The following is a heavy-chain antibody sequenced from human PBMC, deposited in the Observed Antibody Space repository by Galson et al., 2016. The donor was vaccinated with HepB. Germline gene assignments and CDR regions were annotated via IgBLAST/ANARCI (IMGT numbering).Heavy chain of an antibody. CDR3: TRSSPFCSGGSCYNWFDP. D-gene: IGHD2-15*01. V-gene: IGHV3-73*01. J-gene: IGHJ5*02. CDR1: GFAFSGSA. CDR2: IRKKANNYAT. Sequence: SLRLSCAASGFAFSGSAMHWVRQASGKGLEWVGHIRKKANNYATSYAEAVKGRFTISRDDLKNTAYLQMNSLKTEDTALYFCTRSSPFCSGGSCYNWFDPWGQGTLVTVSS.